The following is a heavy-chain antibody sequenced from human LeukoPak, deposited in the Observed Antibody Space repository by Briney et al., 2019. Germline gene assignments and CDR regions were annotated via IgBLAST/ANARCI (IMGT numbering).Heavy chain of an antibody. J-gene: IGHJ4*02. D-gene: IGHD5-12*01. CDR1: GYTFTDYY. CDR3: ARDLERGYDYYFDY. CDR2: INPNSGGT. V-gene: IGHV1-2*06. Sequence: ASVNVSCKASGYTFTDYYIHWVRQAPGQGLEWMGRINPNSGGTNYAQIFQGRVTMTRDTSITTAYMELRILKSDDTAVYYCARDLERGYDYYFDYWGQGTLVTVSS.